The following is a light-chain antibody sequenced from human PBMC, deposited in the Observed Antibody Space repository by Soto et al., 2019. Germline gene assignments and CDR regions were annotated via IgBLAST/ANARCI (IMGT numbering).Light chain of an antibody. J-gene: IGKJ1*01. V-gene: IGKV3-15*01. CDR2: GAS. CDR1: QDVMYD. Sequence: EIVLTQSPATLSVSPGGRATLSCRASQDVMYDLAWYQQKPGQAPRLLVYGASTRATDAPPRFRGSGSGTEFSLTISSLQSEDFATYYCQQYRIWPRTFGQGSRVEIK. CDR3: QQYRIWPRT.